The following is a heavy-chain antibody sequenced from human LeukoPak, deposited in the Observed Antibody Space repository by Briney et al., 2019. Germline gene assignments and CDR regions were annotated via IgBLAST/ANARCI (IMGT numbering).Heavy chain of an antibody. J-gene: IGHJ4*02. V-gene: IGHV3-23*01. Sequence: GGSLRLSCAASGFTFSSYSMNWVRQAPGKGLEWVSAISGSGSTYYADSVKGRFTISRDNSKNTLYLQMNRLRAEDTAVYVCAKDWLIDYWGQGTLVTVSS. D-gene: IGHD3-10*01. CDR3: AKDWLIDY. CDR2: ISGSGST. CDR1: GFTFSSYS.